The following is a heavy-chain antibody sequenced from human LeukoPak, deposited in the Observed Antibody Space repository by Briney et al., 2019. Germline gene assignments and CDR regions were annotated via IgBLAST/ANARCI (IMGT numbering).Heavy chain of an antibody. CDR3: AKDSSGWSPYYYMDV. CDR1: GFTFSSYE. CDR2: ISSSGSTI. J-gene: IGHJ6*03. Sequence: QAGGSLRLSCAASGFTFSSYEMNWVRQAPGKGLEWVSYISSSGSTIYYADSVKGRFTISRDNAKNSLYLQMNSLRAEDTAVYYCAKDSSGWSPYYYMDVWGKGTTVTVSS. V-gene: IGHV3-48*03. D-gene: IGHD6-19*01.